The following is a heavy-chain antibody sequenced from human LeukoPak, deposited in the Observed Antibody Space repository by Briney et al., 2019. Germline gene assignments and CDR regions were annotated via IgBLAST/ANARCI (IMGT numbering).Heavy chain of an antibody. D-gene: IGHD2-15*01. Sequence: PGGSLRLSCAASGFTFSSYAMSWVRQAPGKGLEWVANIKQDGSGKYYLDSVKGRFSISRDNAKNSLYLQMNSLRAEDTAVYYCAGGRGWLIDNWGQGTLVTVSS. J-gene: IGHJ4*02. CDR1: GFTFSSYA. V-gene: IGHV3-7*03. CDR2: IKQDGSGK. CDR3: AGGRGWLIDN.